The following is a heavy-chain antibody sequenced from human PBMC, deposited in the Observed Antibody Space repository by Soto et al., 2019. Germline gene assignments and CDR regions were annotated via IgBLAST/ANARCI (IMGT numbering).Heavy chain of an antibody. J-gene: IGHJ6*02. Sequence: PGESLKISCKGSGYSFTNYWISWVRQMPGKGLEWMGRIDPSDSYIKYSPSFQGHVTISADNSISTAYLQWSSLKASDTAMHYCARHDCSSTRCYNFGMDVWGQGTTVTVSS. CDR1: GYSFTNYW. V-gene: IGHV5-10-1*01. CDR2: IDPSDSYI. CDR3: ARHDCSSTRCYNFGMDV. D-gene: IGHD2-2*02.